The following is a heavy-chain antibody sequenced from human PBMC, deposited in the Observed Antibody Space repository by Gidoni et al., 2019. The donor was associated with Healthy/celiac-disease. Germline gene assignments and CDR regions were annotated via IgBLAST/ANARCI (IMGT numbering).Heavy chain of an antibody. J-gene: IGHJ6*02. V-gene: IGHV4-31*03. CDR2: IYYSWST. Sequence: QVQLQESGPGLVKPSQTLSLTCTVSGVSLSSGGYSWRWIRQHPGKDLEWIGYIYYSWSTYYNPSLKSRVTISVDTSKNQFSLKLSSVTAADTAVYYCARDRRYDSSGYTGSIGMDVWGQGTTVTVSS. D-gene: IGHD3-22*01. CDR3: ARDRRYDSSGYTGSIGMDV. CDR1: GVSLSSGGYS.